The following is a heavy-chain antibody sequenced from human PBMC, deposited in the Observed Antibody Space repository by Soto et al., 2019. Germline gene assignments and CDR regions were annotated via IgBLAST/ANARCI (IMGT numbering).Heavy chain of an antibody. CDR3: AHPRGYGVFDAYDI. Sequence: GGSLRLSCVASGSTFSTYAMSWVRQAPGKGLEWVSAISAGGGSTYYADSVKGRFTISRDNSINTLYLQMNSLRTEDTAVYYCAHPRGYGVFDAYDIWGQGAMVTVSS. D-gene: IGHD4-17*01. CDR1: GSTFSTYA. CDR2: ISAGGGST. V-gene: IGHV3-23*01. J-gene: IGHJ3*02.